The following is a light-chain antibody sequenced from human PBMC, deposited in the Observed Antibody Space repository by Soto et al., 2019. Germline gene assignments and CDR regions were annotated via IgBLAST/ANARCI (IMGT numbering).Light chain of an antibody. V-gene: IGKV1-5*01. J-gene: IGKJ3*01. CDR2: DAY. Sequence: DIQMTQSPSTLSAFVGDSVTITCRASQSIGTFLAWYQQKPGDAPKLLIYDAYSLQSGVPSRFSGSGSGTEFTLSINGLQPDDFATYYCQHYRGLSSFGPGTKVEIK. CDR3: QHYRGLSS. CDR1: QSIGTF.